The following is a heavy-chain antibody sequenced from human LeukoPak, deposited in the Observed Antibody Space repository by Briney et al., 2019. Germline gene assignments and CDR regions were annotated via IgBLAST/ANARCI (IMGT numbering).Heavy chain of an antibody. D-gene: IGHD6-19*01. CDR2: ISNSGSTI. V-gene: IGHV3-48*03. CDR1: GFTFSSYE. Sequence: GGSLRLSYAASGFTFSSYEMNWVRQAPGKGLEWVSYISNSGSTIYYADSVKGRFTISRDNAKNSLYLQMNSLRAEDTAVSYCARGGLAVACSSVDYWGQGTLVTVSS. J-gene: IGHJ4*02. CDR3: ARGGLAVACSSVDY.